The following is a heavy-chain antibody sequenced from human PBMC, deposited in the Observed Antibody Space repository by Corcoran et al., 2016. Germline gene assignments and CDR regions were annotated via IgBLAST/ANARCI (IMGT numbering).Heavy chain of an antibody. CDR3: ARKGPAAGSVVVPAAIFGWFDP. D-gene: IGHD2-2*02. Sequence: QVQLQQWGAGLLKPSETLSLTCAVYGGSFSGYYWSWIRQPPGKGLEWIGEINHSGSTNYNPSLKSRVTISVDTSKNQFSLKLSSVTAADTAVYYCARKGPAAGSVVVPAAIFGWFDPWGQGTLVTVSS. CDR2: INHSGST. J-gene: IGHJ5*02. V-gene: IGHV4-34*01. CDR1: GGSFSGYY.